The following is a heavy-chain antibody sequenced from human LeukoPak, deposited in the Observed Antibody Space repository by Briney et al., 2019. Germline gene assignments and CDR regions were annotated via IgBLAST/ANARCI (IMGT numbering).Heavy chain of an antibody. J-gene: IGHJ6*03. D-gene: IGHD1-1*01. CDR1: GFTFSSYD. CDR3: ARVPSWKGYMDV. V-gene: IGHV3-23*01. CDR2: ISGSGVST. Sequence: GGSLRLSCAASGFTFSSYDMSWVRQAPGKGLEWVSAISGSGVSTYYADSVKGRFTISRDNSKNTLYLQMSSLRAEDTAVYYCARVPSWKGYMDVWGKGTTVTVSS.